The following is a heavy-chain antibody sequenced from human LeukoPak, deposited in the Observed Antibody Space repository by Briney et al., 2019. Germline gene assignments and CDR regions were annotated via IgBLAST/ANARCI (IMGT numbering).Heavy chain of an antibody. V-gene: IGHV1-18*01. D-gene: IGHD4-17*01. Sequence: ASVEVSCKAAGYPFTSYGTSSVRQAPGQGLEWMGWISAYNGNTNYAQQLQGRVTITTATSTSTAYMELRSLRSDDTAVYYCATDYGDYETPKRFDYWGQGALVSVSS. CDR2: ISAYNGNT. CDR3: ATDYGDYETPKRFDY. J-gene: IGHJ4*02. CDR1: GYPFTSYG.